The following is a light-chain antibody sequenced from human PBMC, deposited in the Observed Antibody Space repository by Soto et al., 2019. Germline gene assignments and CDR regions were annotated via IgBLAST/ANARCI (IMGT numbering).Light chain of an antibody. Sequence: QSVLTQPASVSGSPGQSITISSTGTSSDVGGYKYVSWYQHHPGKAPKVTIYDVPKRPSGVSNRFSGSKSGNTASLSISGLQAEDEADYYCSSYTSSSTLRYVFGTGTKVTV. CDR1: SSDVGGYKY. CDR3: SSYTSSSTLRYV. V-gene: IGLV2-14*03. J-gene: IGLJ1*01. CDR2: DVP.